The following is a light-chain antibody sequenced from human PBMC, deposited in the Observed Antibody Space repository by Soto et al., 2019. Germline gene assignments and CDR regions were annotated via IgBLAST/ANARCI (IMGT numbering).Light chain of an antibody. J-gene: IGLJ1*01. CDR2: DVS. CDR3: CSYAGSYTSYV. CDR1: SSDVGGYNY. Sequence: QSALTQPRSVSGSPGQSVTISCTGTSSDVGGYNYVSWYQQHPGTAPKLMIYDVSKRPSGVPDRFSGSKSGNTASLTISGLQAEDEADYFFCSYAGSYTSYVFGTGTQLTVL. V-gene: IGLV2-11*01.